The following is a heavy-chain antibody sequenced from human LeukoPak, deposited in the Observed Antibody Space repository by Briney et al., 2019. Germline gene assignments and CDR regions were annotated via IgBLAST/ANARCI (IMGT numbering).Heavy chain of an antibody. D-gene: IGHD1-26*01. CDR3: ARVNDGSYYGDVGYYFDY. V-gene: IGHV4-4*07. CDR2: TYTSGST. CDR1: GGSISSYY. J-gene: IGHJ4*02. Sequence: SETLPLTCTVSGGSISSYYWSWIRQPAGKGLEWIGRTYTSGSTNYNPSLKSRVTMSVDTSKNQFSLKLSSVTAADTAVYYCARVNDGSYYGDVGYYFDYWGQGTLVTVSS.